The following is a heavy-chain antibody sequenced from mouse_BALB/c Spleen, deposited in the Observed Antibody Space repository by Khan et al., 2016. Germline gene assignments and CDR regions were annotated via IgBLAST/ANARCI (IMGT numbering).Heavy chain of an antibody. CDR1: GDSITSGY. CDR2: ISYSGST. D-gene: IGHD2-1*01. CDR3: ARWDGNYGYYAMDY. V-gene: IGHV3-8*02. Sequence: EVKLLESGPSLVKPSQTLSLTCSVTGDSITSGYWNWIRKFPGNKLEYMGYISYSGSTYYNQYLKSRISITRDTYKNKTYLQLHPVTTEDTATYYCARWDGNYGYYAMDYWGQGTSVPVS. J-gene: IGHJ4*01.